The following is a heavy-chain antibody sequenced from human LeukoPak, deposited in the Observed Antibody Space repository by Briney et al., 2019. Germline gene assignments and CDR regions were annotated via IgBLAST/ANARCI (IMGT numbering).Heavy chain of an antibody. J-gene: IGHJ4*02. CDR1: GFTFSSYS. Sequence: PGGSLRLSCAASGFTFSSYSMNWVRQAPGKGLEWVSSISSSSSYIYYADSVKGRFTISRDNAKNSLYLQMNSLRAEDTAVYYCPRDFQRYCSGGSCHDWAQGTLVTVSP. CDR2: ISSSSSYI. D-gene: IGHD2-15*01. V-gene: IGHV3-21*01. CDR3: PRDFQRYCSGGSCHD.